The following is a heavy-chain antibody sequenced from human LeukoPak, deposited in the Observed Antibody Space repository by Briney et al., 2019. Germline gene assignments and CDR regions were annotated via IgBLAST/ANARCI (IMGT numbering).Heavy chain of an antibody. V-gene: IGHV3-23*01. CDR2: ISGSGGST. CDR1: GFTFSSYA. D-gene: IGHD3-22*01. CDR3: AKNPGDSSGYYYLYYFDY. Sequence: PGGSLRLFCAASGFTFSSYAMSWVRQAPGKGLEWVSDISGSGGSTYYADSVKGRFTISRDNSKNTLYLQMNSLRAEDTAVYYCAKNPGDSSGYYYLYYFDYWGQGTLVTVSS. J-gene: IGHJ4*02.